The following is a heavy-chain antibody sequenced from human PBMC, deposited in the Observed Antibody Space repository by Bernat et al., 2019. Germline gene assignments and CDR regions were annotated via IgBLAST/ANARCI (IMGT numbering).Heavy chain of an antibody. Sequence: QLQLQESGPGLVKPSETLSLTCTVSGGSITTDNYYWGWIRQPPGKGLEWIGSIYYSGSTYYNPSLKSRVTISVDTSKNQFSLYLSSVTAADTAVYYCAKQGGRGGFRELFLIDYWDQGILVTVSS. D-gene: IGHD3-10*01. V-gene: IGHV4-39*01. J-gene: IGHJ4*02. CDR2: IYYSGST. CDR1: GGSITTDNYY. CDR3: AKQGGRGGFRELFLIDY.